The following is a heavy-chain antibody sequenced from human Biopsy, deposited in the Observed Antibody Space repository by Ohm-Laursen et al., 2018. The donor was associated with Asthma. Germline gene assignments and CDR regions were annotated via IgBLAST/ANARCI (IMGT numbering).Heavy chain of an antibody. CDR2: IKHDGSEN. V-gene: IGHV3-7*01. Sequence: GSLRLSCAASGFTFGDYWMGWVRQVPGRGLEWVANIKHDGSENNHVDSLKGRFTISRDNAKNSLYLQMNSLRAEDTAVYYCARTFHFWSPYHAEHYQLWGQGTLVTVSS. CDR1: GFTFGDYW. CDR3: ARTFHFWSPYHAEHYQL. D-gene: IGHD3-3*02. J-gene: IGHJ1*01.